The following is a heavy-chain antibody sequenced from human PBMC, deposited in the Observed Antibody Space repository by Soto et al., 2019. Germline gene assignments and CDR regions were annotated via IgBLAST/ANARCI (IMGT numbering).Heavy chain of an antibody. Sequence: GGSLRLSCAASGFTFSSYAMSWVRQAPGKGLEWVSAISGSGGSTYYADSVKGRFTISRDNSKNTLYLQMNSLRAEDTAVYYCAKSLGSGYENYYYYMDVWGKGTTVTVSS. V-gene: IGHV3-23*01. CDR2: ISGSGGST. CDR3: AKSLGSGYENYYYYMDV. CDR1: GFTFSSYA. J-gene: IGHJ6*03. D-gene: IGHD5-12*01.